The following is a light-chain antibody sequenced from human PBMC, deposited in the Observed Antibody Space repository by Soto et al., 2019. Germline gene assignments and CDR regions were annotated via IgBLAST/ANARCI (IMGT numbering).Light chain of an antibody. J-gene: IGKJ1*01. Sequence: DIVLTESPGSLSLSPGERATLSCRASQSVDSSFFAWYQQKPGQAPRLLIYGASKRATGTPDRFSVSGSGRDFTLTITSLEAEDFAVYYGEQYVSAVTVGQGTTVEIK. V-gene: IGKV3-20*01. CDR3: EQYVSAVT. CDR1: QSVDSSF. CDR2: GAS.